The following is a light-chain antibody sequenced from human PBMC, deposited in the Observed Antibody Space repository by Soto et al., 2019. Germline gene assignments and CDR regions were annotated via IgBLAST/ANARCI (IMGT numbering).Light chain of an antibody. Sequence: DIVMTQSPDSLAVSLGERATSNCKSSQSVLHSSNNKNYLAWYQQKAGQPPKLLIYWASTRESGVPDRFSGGGSGTDFTLTISSLQAEDVAVYYCQQYYSARTFGQGTKVDIK. CDR1: QSVLHSSNNKNY. CDR3: QQYYSART. V-gene: IGKV4-1*01. J-gene: IGKJ1*01. CDR2: WAS.